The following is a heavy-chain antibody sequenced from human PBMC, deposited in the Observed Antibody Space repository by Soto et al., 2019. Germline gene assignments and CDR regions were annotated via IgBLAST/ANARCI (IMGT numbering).Heavy chain of an antibody. CDR1: GGSFSDYY. CDR3: ARRGDYYDSRGDAFDI. CDR2: VNHSGST. V-gene: IGHV4-34*01. Sequence: SETLSLTCAVHGGSFSDYYWSWIRQPPGKGLEWIGEVNHSGSTNYNPSLKSRITISVDTSKNQFSLKLSSVTAADTAVYYCARRGDYYDSRGDAFDIWGQGTMVTVSS. D-gene: IGHD3-22*01. J-gene: IGHJ3*02.